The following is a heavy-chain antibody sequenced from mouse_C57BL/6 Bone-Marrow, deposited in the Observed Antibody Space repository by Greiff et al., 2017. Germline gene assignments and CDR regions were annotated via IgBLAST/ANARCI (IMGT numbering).Heavy chain of an antibody. D-gene: IGHD1-1*01. Sequence: EVQRVESGGGLVQPGGSMKLSCVASGFTFSNYWMNWVRQSPEKGLEWVAQIRLKSDNYATHYAESVKGRFTISRDDSKSSFYLQMNNLRAEDTGIYYCAGGITTVVANDYAMDDWGQGTSVTVSS. V-gene: IGHV6-3*01. CDR3: AGGITTVVANDYAMDD. CDR1: GFTFSNYW. CDR2: IRLKSDNYAT. J-gene: IGHJ4*01.